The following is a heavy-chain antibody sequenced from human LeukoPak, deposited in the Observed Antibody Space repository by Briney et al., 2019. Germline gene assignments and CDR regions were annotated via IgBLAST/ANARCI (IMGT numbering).Heavy chain of an antibody. Sequence: PGGSLRLSCATSGFTFSGSAIHWVRQASGKGLEWVGRIRSKANSYATPDVASVRGRFSISRDDSKNTAYLQMNSLKTEDTAVYYCTRPSYDSSVSGVVYWGQGTLVTVSS. CDR1: GFTFSGSA. J-gene: IGHJ4*02. CDR3: TRPSYDSSVSGVVY. V-gene: IGHV3-73*01. CDR2: IRSKANSYAT. D-gene: IGHD3-22*01.